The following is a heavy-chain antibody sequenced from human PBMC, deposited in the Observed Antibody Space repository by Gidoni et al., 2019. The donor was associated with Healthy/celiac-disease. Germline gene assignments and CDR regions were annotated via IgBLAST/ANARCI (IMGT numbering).Heavy chain of an antibody. CDR3: ARGQTTYSSSSDY. D-gene: IGHD6-13*01. Sequence: VRQAPGKGLEWVSSISSSSSYIYYADSVKGRFTISRDNAKNSLYLQMNSLRAEDTAVYYCARGQTTYSSSSDYWGQGTLVTVSS. V-gene: IGHV3-21*01. J-gene: IGHJ4*02. CDR2: ISSSSSYI.